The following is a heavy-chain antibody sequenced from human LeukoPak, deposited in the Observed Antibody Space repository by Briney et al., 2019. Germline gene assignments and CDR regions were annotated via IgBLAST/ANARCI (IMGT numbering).Heavy chain of an antibody. D-gene: IGHD6-13*01. CDR1: GGSISSSNW. Sequence: PSETLSLTCAVSGGSISSSNWWSWVRQPPGKGLEWIGEIYHSGSTNYNPSLKSRVTISVDTSKNQFSLKLSSVTAADTAVYYCARGIAAAGSNWFDPWGQGTLVTVSS. J-gene: IGHJ5*02. CDR2: IYHSGST. CDR3: ARGIAAAGSNWFDP. V-gene: IGHV4-4*02.